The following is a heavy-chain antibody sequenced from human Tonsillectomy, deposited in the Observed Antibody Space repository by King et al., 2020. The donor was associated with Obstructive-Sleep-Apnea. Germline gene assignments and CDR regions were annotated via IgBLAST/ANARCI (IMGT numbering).Heavy chain of an antibody. J-gene: IGHJ4*02. Sequence: QLVQSGGGLVQPGRSLRLSCAASGFTFDDYAMHWVRQAPGKGLEWVSGISWNSGSIGYADSVKGRFTISRDNAKNSLYLPMNSLRAEDTALYYCAKDKARSGYHMDYWGQGTLVTVSS. V-gene: IGHV3-9*01. CDR1: GFTFDDYA. CDR2: ISWNSGSI. D-gene: IGHD5-12*01. CDR3: AKDKARSGYHMDY.